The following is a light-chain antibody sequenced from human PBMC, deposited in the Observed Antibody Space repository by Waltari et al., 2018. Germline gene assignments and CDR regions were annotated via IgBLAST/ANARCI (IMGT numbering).Light chain of an antibody. V-gene: IGKV3-15*01. CDR1: QSVSSN. J-gene: IGKJ2*01. CDR3: QQYNNWPYT. CDR2: GAS. Sequence: EIVMTQSPATLYVSPAERATRSCRASQSVSSNLAWYQQKPGQAPRLLIYGASTRATGIPARFSGSGSGTEFTLTISSLQSEDFAVYYCQQYNNWPYTFGQGTKLEIK.